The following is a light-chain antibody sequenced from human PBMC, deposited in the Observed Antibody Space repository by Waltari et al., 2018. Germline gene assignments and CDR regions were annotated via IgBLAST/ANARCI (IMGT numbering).Light chain of an antibody. V-gene: IGKV3-20*01. CDR1: QSVIRS. J-gene: IGKJ1*01. CDR3: QNYVRLPAT. Sequence: EIVLTQSPGTLSLSPGERATLSCRASQSVIRSLAWYQQQPGQAPRLLIYDASSRATGIPDRFSGSGSGTDFSLTISRLEPEDVAVYYCQNYVRLPATFGQGTKVEIK. CDR2: DAS.